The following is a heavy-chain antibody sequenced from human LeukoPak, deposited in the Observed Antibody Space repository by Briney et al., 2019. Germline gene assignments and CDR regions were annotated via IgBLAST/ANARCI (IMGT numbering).Heavy chain of an antibody. Sequence: ASVKVSCKASGYTFTGYYMHWVRQAPGQGLEWMGWINPNSGGTNYAQKFQGRVTMTRDTSISTAYMELSRLRSDDTAVYYCARDAAGDFWSGYYHYYYYYMDVWGKGTTVTVSS. V-gene: IGHV1-2*02. CDR3: ARDAAGDFWSGYYHYYYYYMDV. CDR1: GYTFTGYY. CDR2: INPNSGGT. J-gene: IGHJ6*03. D-gene: IGHD3-3*01.